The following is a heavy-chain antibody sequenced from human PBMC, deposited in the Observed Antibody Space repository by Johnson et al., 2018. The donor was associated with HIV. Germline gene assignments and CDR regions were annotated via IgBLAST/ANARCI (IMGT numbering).Heavy chain of an antibody. J-gene: IGHJ3*02. D-gene: IGHD3-10*01. CDR3: ARDRVWFGELYAFDI. CDR2: IKQDGSEK. V-gene: IGHV3-7*01. CDR1: GFTFSSYW. Sequence: VQLLESGGGVVQPGGSLRLSCAASGFTFSSYWMSWVRQAPGKGLEWVANIKQDGSEKYYVDSVKGRFTISRDNSKNTLYLQMNSLRAEDTAVYYCARDRVWFGELYAFDIWGQGTKVTVSS.